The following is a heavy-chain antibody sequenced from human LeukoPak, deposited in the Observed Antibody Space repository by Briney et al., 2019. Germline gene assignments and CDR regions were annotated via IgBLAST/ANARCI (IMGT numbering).Heavy chain of an antibody. D-gene: IGHD2-2*01. CDR1: GDSFSNYY. J-gene: IGHJ5*01. V-gene: IGHV4-59*08. CDR2: VYYSGST. CDR3: ASSPRLTTSWFLFDS. Sequence: ASETLSLTCSVSGDSFSNYYWTWIRQPPGKGLGWFGYVYYSGSTNYNPSLKTRLHLSVDTSKNRFSLKLSSVTAADTAVYYCASSPRLTTSWFLFDSWGHGTLVTVSS.